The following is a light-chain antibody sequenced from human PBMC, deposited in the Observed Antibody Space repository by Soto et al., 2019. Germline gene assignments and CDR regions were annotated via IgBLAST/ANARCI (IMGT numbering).Light chain of an antibody. J-gene: IGLJ1*01. CDR2: EGH. CDR1: SSDVGGYNY. Sequence: VLTQPASVSGSPGQSITISCTGTSSDVGGYNYVSWYQQHPGKAPKVMISEGHRRPSGVPDRFSGSTSVNTASLTISGLQADDEAEYYCCLYVGATTYVFGTGTKVNVL. V-gene: IGLV2-23*01. CDR3: CLYVGATTYV.